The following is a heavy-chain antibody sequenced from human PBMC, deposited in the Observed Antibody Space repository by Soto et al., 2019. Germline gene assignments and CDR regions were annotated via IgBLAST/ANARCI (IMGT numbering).Heavy chain of an antibody. Sequence: GGSLRLSCAVSGFTFSSYGMHWVRQAPGKGLEWVAVIWYDGSNKYYADSVKGRFTISRDNSKNTLFLQMTSLRDEDTALYYCARDYCSGGSCYSESYYYGMDVWGLGTTVTVSS. J-gene: IGHJ6*02. CDR3: ARDYCSGGSCYSESYYYGMDV. CDR2: IWYDGSNK. D-gene: IGHD2-15*01. V-gene: IGHV3-33*01. CDR1: GFTFSSYG.